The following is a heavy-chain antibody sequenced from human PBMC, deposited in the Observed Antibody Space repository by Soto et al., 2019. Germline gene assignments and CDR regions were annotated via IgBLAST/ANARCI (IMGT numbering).Heavy chain of an antibody. CDR1: GFIFSRYG. J-gene: IGHJ3*01. D-gene: IGHD3-22*01. Sequence: QVQLVESGGGVVQPGRSLRLSCAASGFIFSRYGMHWVRQAPGKGLEWVAVISHDGNSHHLADSVRGRFTISRDNSKNTVFLHMTSLRREDSAVYHCVKAQERSAQYFAVVITAFDFWGQGTMVTVSS. CDR2: ISHDGNSH. CDR3: VKAQERSAQYFAVVITAFDF. V-gene: IGHV3-30*18.